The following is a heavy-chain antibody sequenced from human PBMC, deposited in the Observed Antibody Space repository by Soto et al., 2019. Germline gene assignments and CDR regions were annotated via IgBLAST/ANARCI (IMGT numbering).Heavy chain of an antibody. CDR1: GYTFTGYY. J-gene: IGHJ4*02. V-gene: IGHV1-2*02. CDR2: INPNSGGT. CDR3: ARVGRVRGVRNFDY. Sequence: QVQLVQSGAEVKKPGASVKVSCKASGYTFTGYYMHWVRQAPGHGREWMGWINPNSGGTNYAQKCQGRVTMTRDTSISTAYMELSRLRSDDTAVYYCARVGRVRGVRNFDYWGQGTLVTVSS. D-gene: IGHD3-10*01.